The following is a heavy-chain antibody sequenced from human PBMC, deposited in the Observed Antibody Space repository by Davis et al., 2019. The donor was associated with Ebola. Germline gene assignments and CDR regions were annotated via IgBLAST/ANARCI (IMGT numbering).Heavy chain of an antibody. J-gene: IGHJ4*02. D-gene: IGHD3-22*01. CDR1: AYTFTSYD. CDR2: MNPNSGNT. V-gene: IGHV1-8*01. Sequence: ASVKVSCKASAYTFTSYDINWVRQATGQGLEWMGWMNPNSGNTSYAQKFQGRVTMTRNTTISTAYMELSSLRSEDTAVYYCARATYYYDSSGYRCEDYWGQGTLVTVSS. CDR3: ARATYYYDSSGYRCEDY.